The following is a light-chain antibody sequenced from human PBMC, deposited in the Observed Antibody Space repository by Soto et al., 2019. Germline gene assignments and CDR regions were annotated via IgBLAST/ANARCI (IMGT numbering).Light chain of an antibody. CDR3: QQGSTH. J-gene: IGKJ4*01. V-gene: IGKV3-11*01. Sequence: EIVLTQSPVTLSSSPGERVTLSCRASLGIDNRLAWYQHKVGQAPRLLIYDASKRATGIPARFSGSGSGTDFTLTISRLEPADFAVYYCQQGSTHFGGGTKVDI. CDR1: LGIDNR. CDR2: DAS.